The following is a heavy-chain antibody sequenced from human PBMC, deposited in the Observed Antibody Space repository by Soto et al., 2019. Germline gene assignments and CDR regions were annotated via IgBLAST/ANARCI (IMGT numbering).Heavy chain of an antibody. CDR3: ARLEGLATISYYFDY. D-gene: IGHD3-9*01. Sequence: QLQLQESGPGLVKPSETLSLTCSVSGDSINSDNYYWGWIRQPPGKGLEWIGSIYYRGNTYYNPSLKPRVTISLDNSKSQFSLKLNSVTAADSAVYFCARLEGLATISYYFDYWGQGTLVTVSS. CDR1: GDSINSDNYY. J-gene: IGHJ4*02. CDR2: IYYRGNT. V-gene: IGHV4-39*01.